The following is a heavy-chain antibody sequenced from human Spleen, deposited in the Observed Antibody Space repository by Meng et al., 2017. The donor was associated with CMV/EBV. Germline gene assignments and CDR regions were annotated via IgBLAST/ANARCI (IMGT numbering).Heavy chain of an antibody. CDR2: ISAYNSNT. D-gene: IGHD3-3*01. Sequence: ASVKVSCKTSGYVFSGYGITWVRQAPGQGVEWMGWISAYNSNTNYAQKVQGRVTMTVATTTSTAYMELRSLQSDDTGVYYCARVDFPGSRKAYFGMDVWGQGTMVTVSS. V-gene: IGHV1-18*04. J-gene: IGHJ6*02. CDR1: GYVFSGYG. CDR3: ARVDFPGSRKAYFGMDV.